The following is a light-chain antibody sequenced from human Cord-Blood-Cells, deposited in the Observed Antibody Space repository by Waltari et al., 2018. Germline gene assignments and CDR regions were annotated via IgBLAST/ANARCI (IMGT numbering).Light chain of an antibody. CDR3: SSYAGSNNYVV. J-gene: IGLJ2*01. V-gene: IGLV2-8*01. CDR1: SSDVAGYYY. CDR2: EVS. Sequence: QSALTHPPSASASPGQSVTISCTGTSSDVAGYYYVAWYQQHPGKAPKLMIYEVSKRPSGVPDRFSGSKSGNTASLTVSGLQAEDEADYYCSSYAGSNNYVVFGGGTKLTVL.